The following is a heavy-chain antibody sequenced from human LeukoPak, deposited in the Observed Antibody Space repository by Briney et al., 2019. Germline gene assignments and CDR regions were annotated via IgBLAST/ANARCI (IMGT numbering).Heavy chain of an antibody. Sequence: GGSLRLSCAASGFTVSSNYMSWVRQAPGKGLEWVSVIYSGGSTYYADSVKGRFTISRDNAKNSLYLQMNSLRAEDTAVYYCARDFIVVVPAARSRWFDPWGQGTLVTVSS. J-gene: IGHJ5*02. V-gene: IGHV3-66*01. CDR2: IYSGGST. CDR1: GFTVSSNY. D-gene: IGHD2-2*01. CDR3: ARDFIVVVPAARSRWFDP.